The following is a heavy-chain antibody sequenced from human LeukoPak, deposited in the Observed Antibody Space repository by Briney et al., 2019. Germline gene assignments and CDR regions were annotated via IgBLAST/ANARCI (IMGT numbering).Heavy chain of an antibody. D-gene: IGHD2-15*01. CDR3: ARESDIVVVVAAQTTGNAFDI. Sequence: SETLSLTCAVSGGSISSSNWWSWVRQPPGKGLEWIGEIYHSGSTNYNPSLKSRVTISVDKSKNQFSLKLSSVTAADTAVYYCARESDIVVVVAAQTTGNAFDIWGQGTMVTVSS. CDR1: GGSISSSNW. V-gene: IGHV4-4*02. J-gene: IGHJ3*02. CDR2: IYHSGST.